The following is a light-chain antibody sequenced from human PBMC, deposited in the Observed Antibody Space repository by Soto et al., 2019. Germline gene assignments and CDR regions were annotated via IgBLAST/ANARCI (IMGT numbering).Light chain of an antibody. V-gene: IGKV1-39*01. CDR2: RTS. CDR3: QHTYITIS. CDR1: QNISTY. J-gene: IGKJ4*01. Sequence: DIQVTQSPSSLSASVGDRVTISCRASQNISTYLHWFQQRPGGAPKLLISRTSNLEIAVPSRFGGSGSGTDFTLTISALQAEDPASYYCQHTYITISFVGGTKVE.